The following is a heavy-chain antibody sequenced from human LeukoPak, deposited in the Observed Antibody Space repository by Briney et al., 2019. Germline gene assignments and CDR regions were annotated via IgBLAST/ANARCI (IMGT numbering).Heavy chain of an antibody. Sequence: SETLSLTCTVSGGSIRTYYWSWIRQPPGKGLEWIGYIYYSGSTNYNPSLESRVTISVDTSKNQFSLKLSSVTAADTAVYYCARHPSAVAGKTFDCWGQGTLVTVSS. J-gene: IGHJ4*02. CDR3: ARHPSAVAGKTFDC. CDR1: GGSIRTYY. D-gene: IGHD6-19*01. V-gene: IGHV4-59*08. CDR2: IYYSGST.